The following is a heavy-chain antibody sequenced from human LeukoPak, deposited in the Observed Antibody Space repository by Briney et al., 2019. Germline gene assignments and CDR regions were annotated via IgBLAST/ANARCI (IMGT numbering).Heavy chain of an antibody. CDR2: LDPEDGEA. CDR1: GYTLSYLA. J-gene: IGHJ3*02. D-gene: IGHD4-17*01. V-gene: IGHV1-24*01. CDR3: ATRNFGDYGAFDI. Sequence: ASVKVSCKVSGYTLSYLAMHWVRQAPGKGREWMGGLDPEDGEAIYAQPLQGRVTMTEDTSSDTAYMVLSSLRSEDTAVYYCATRNFGDYGAFDIWGQGTMVTVSS.